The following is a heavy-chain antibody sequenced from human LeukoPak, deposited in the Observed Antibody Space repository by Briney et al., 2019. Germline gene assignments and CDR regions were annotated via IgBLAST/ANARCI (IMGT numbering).Heavy chain of an antibody. Sequence: ASVKVSCKASGYTFTGYYMHWVRQAPGQGLEWMGWINPNSGNTGYAQKFQGRVTITRNTSISTAYMELSSLRSEDTAVYYCARGRNYDILTGYYDFDYWGQGTLVTVSS. D-gene: IGHD3-9*01. J-gene: IGHJ4*02. CDR3: ARGRNYDILTGYYDFDY. CDR1: GYTFTGYY. V-gene: IGHV1-8*03. CDR2: INPNSGNT.